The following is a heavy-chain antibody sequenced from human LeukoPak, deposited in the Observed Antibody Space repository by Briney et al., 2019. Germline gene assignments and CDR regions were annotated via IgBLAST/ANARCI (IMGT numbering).Heavy chain of an antibody. Sequence: PSETLSLTCSVSGGPISDHYWSWIRQPPGKGLEWIAYIYHSEAPNYNPSLNARVTMSLDMSKNQFSLRLSSVTAADTAVYYCARGHYDFAPWGQGTLVTVSS. J-gene: IGHJ5*02. V-gene: IGHV4-59*08. CDR1: GGPISDHY. CDR3: ARGHYDFAP. CDR2: IYHSEAP. D-gene: IGHD3-16*01.